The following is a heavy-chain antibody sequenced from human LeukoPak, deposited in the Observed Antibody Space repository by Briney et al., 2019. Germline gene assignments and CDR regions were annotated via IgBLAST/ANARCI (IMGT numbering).Heavy chain of an antibody. CDR2: IYYSGST. V-gene: IGHV4-59*01. CDR3: ARDGAVAGSAYYDY. CDR1: GGSISNYY. Sequence: SKTLSLTCTVSGGSISNYYWSWIRQPPGKGLEWIGYIYYSGSTNSNPSLKSRVTISVDTSKNQFSLKLNSVTAADTAVYYCARDGAVAGSAYYDYWGQGTLVTVSS. D-gene: IGHD6-19*01. J-gene: IGHJ4*02.